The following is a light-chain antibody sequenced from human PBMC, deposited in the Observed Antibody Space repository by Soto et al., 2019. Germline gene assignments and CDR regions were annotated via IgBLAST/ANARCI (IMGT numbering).Light chain of an antibody. Sequence: IQLTQSPSSLSASVGDKVTITCRASQDIRNDLDWFQQTPGKAPKRLIYGASSLQTGVPLRFTGSGSGTEFTLTISSLQPEDVATYYCLQHKTNPWTFGQGTKVDIK. J-gene: IGKJ1*01. V-gene: IGKV1-17*01. CDR1: QDIRND. CDR3: LQHKTNPWT. CDR2: GAS.